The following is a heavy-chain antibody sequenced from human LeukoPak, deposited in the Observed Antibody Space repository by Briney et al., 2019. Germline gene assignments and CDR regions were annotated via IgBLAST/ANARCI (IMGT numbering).Heavy chain of an antibody. D-gene: IGHD6-13*01. V-gene: IGHV1-2*02. CDR2: INPKSGGT. CDR1: GYSFTGYY. J-gene: IGHJ4*02. Sequence: ASVKVSCKASGYSFTGYYIHWVRQAPGQGLEWMGWINPKSGGTNYAQKFQGRVTMTRDTSISAAYMELSRLRSDDTAVFYCASRSTSSSAYYWGQGTLVTVSS. CDR3: ASRSTSSSAYY.